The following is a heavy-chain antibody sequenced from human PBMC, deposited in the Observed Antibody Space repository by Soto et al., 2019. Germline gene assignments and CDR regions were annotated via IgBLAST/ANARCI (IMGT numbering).Heavy chain of an antibody. CDR3: ASSSPASDY. V-gene: IGHV3-23*01. CDR2: VSASGGST. D-gene: IGHD3-10*01. Sequence: GGSLRLSCAASGFTFINFGMSWVRQAPGRGLEWVSAVSASGGSTYYADSVKGRFTISRDNSKNTLYLQMNSLRAEDTAVYYCASSSPASDYWGQGT. J-gene: IGHJ4*02. CDR1: GFTFINFG.